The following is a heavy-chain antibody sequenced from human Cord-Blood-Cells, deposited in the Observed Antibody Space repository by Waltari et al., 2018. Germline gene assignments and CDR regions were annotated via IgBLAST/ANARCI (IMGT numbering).Heavy chain of an antibody. CDR3: ARSYGAAGTCFQH. D-gene: IGHD6-13*01. V-gene: IGHV1-2*06. J-gene: IGHJ1*01. CDR2: SNPNSGGT. CDR1: GYTFPGWY. Sequence: QGQLVRSGAEVKKPGAPVKGSCQASGYTFPGWYLPWVRQAPGQGLEWMGRSNPNSGGTNYAQKFQGRVTMTRDTSISTAYMELSRLRSDDTAVYYCARSYGAAGTCFQHWGQGTLVTVSS.